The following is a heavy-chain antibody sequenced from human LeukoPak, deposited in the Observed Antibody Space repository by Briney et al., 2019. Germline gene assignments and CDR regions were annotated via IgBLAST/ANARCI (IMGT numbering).Heavy chain of an antibody. CDR2: ISHDGNDK. CDR1: GFIFSTFG. Sequence: PGGSLRLSCVASGFIFSTFGMHWVRQAPGKGLEWVAFISHDGNDKYYADSVKGRFAISRDNSHNTLYLQMNSLRAEDTAVYYCARTWYYYYYMDVWGKGTTVTISS. J-gene: IGHJ6*03. V-gene: IGHV3-30*03. CDR3: ARTWYYYYYMDV.